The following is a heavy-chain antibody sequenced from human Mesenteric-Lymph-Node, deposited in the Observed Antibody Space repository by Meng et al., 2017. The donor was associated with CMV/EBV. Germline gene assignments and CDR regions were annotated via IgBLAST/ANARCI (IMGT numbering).Heavy chain of an antibody. Sequence: ASVKVSCKASGYTFTGYYIHWVRQAPGQGLEWMGWINPNSDSTNYAQKFRGRVTMTRDTSINTAFMELSRLRSDDTAVYYCASNSGYTRYYVNWGQGTMVTVSS. CDR1: GYTFTGYY. CDR3: ASNSGYTRYYVN. CDR2: INPNSDST. D-gene: IGHD5-12*01. J-gene: IGHJ3*01. V-gene: IGHV1-2*02.